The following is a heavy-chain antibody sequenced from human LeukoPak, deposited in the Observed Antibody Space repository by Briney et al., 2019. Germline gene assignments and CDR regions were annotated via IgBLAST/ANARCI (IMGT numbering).Heavy chain of an antibody. D-gene: IGHD6-13*01. CDR2: ISGDGGST. Sequence: PGGSLRLSCAASGFTFDDYAMHWVRQAPGKGLEWVSLISGDGGSTYYADSVKGRFTISRDNSKNSLYLQMNSLRTEDTALYYCAKGGYSSRYDYFDYWGQGTLVTVSS. CDR1: GFTFDDYA. J-gene: IGHJ4*02. CDR3: AKGGYSSRYDYFDY. V-gene: IGHV3-43*02.